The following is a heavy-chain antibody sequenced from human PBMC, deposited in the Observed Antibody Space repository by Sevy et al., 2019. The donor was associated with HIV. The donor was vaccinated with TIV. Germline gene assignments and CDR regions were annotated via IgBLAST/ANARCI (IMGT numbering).Heavy chain of an antibody. V-gene: IGHV3-43*01. D-gene: IGHD3-10*01. CDR3: AKDIPGYSGFDH. CDR1: GFTFDDYT. Sequence: GGSLRLSCAASGFTFDDYTMHWVRQVPGKGLEWVSLISWDAKKTDYADSVEGRFTVSRDNRKNSLYLQMNSLRSEDTALYFWAKDIPGYSGFDHWGQGTLVTVSS. J-gene: IGHJ4*02. CDR2: ISWDAKKT.